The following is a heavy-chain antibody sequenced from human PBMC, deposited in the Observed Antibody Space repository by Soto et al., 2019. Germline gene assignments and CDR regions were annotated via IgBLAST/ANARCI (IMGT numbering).Heavy chain of an antibody. J-gene: IGHJ1*01. CDR1: GFSLSTSGVG. CDR2: IYWDDDK. V-gene: IGHV2-5*02. CDR3: AHYDLHH. Sequence: QISLKESGPTLVKPTQTLTLTCSFSGFSLSTSGVGVGWIRQPPGKALEWLALIYWDDDKRYSPSLKSRLTITKDTSRNQVVLTVTNMDPVDTGTYFCAHYDLHHWGQGTLVTVSS.